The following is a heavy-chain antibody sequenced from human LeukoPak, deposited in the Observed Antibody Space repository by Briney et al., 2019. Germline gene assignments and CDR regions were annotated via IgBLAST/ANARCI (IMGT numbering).Heavy chain of an antibody. J-gene: IGHJ4*02. Sequence: GGSLRLSCAASAFTFRSFGMHWVRQAPGKGPEWVAVISYDGSNKYYADSVKGRFTISRDNSKNTLYLQMNSLRAEDTAVYYCAKTVVVVANFYYFDYWGQGTLVTVSS. D-gene: IGHD2-15*01. V-gene: IGHV3-30*18. CDR3: AKTVVVVANFYYFDY. CDR2: ISYDGSNK. CDR1: AFTFRSFG.